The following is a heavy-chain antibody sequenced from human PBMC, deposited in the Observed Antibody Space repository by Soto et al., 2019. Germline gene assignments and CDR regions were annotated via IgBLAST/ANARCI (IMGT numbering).Heavy chain of an antibody. V-gene: IGHV3-30-3*01. D-gene: IGHD5-18*01. J-gene: IGHJ6*02. CDR3: ARDKTGSGYSYGFYYGMDV. CDR1: GFTFSSYA. CDR2: ISYDGSNK. Sequence: GGSLRLSCAASGFTFSSYAMHWARQAPGKGLEWVAVISYDGSNKYYADSVKGRFTISRDNSKNTLYLQMNSLRAEDTAVYYCARDKTGSGYSYGFYYGMDVWGQGTTVTVSS.